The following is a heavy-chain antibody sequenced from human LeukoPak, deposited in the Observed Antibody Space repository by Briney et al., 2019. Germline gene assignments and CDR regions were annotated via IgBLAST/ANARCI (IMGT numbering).Heavy chain of an antibody. Sequence: PGGSLRLSCAASRFTFSNYAMSWVRQAPGRGLEWVSAISGNGGTTYYADSVKGRFTISRENSKNTLYLQMNSLRAEDTAVYYCAKDHWHHTSMVPPSRYFDYWGQGTLVTVSS. D-gene: IGHD2/OR15-2a*01. CDR1: RFTFSNYA. J-gene: IGHJ4*02. CDR3: AKDHWHHTSMVPPSRYFDY. CDR2: ISGNGGTT. V-gene: IGHV3-23*01.